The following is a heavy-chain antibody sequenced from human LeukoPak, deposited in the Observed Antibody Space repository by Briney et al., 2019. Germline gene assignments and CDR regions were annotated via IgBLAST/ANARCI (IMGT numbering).Heavy chain of an antibody. CDR2: ISSNGNDK. J-gene: IGHJ4*02. D-gene: IGHD5-12*01. CDR3: TTKVIRGNSGDDYDD. CDR1: GVTFSNYG. Sequence: GGSLRLSCAASGVTFSNYGMHWVRQAPGKGLEWVALISSNGNDKLYGDSVKGRFTISRDDSKSTLYLQMNSLRVEDTAVYYCTTKVIRGNSGDDYDDWGQGTLVTVSS. V-gene: IGHV3-30*03.